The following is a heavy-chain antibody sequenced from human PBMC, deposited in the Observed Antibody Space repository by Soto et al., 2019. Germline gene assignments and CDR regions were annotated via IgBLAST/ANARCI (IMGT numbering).Heavy chain of an antibody. Sequence: GSLRLSCAASGFTVSSYGMHWVRQAPGKGLEWVAVISYDGSNKYYADSVKGRFTISRDNSKNTLYLQMNSLRAEDTAVYYCAREMMVTHYYGMDVWGQGTTLTVSS. CDR2: ISYDGSNK. CDR1: GFTVSSYG. CDR3: AREMMVTHYYGMDV. D-gene: IGHD2-8*01. V-gene: IGHV3-30-3*01. J-gene: IGHJ6*02.